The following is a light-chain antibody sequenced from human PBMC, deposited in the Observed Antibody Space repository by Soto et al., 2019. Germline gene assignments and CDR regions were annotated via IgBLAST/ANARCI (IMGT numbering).Light chain of an antibody. CDR1: SSDVGGYNY. CDR2: DVS. CDR3: CSFAGSPYV. V-gene: IGLV2-11*01. Sequence: QSALTQPRSVSGPPGQSVTISCTGTSSDVGGYNYVSWYQHHPGKAPKLMIYDVSKRPSGVPDRFSGSKSGDTASLTISGLQAEDEADYYCCSFAGSPYVFGTGTKLTVL. J-gene: IGLJ1*01.